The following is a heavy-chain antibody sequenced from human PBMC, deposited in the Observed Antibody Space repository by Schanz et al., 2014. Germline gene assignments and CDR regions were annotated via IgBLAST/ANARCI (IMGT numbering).Heavy chain of an antibody. V-gene: IGHV3-48*01. CDR1: GFSFSSYA. CDR2: ISSSSSTR. CDR3: VRDSFFAFDY. Sequence: EVQLLESGGGLVEPGGSLRLSCAASGFSFSSYAMGWVRQARGKGLEWVSYISSSSSTRYYADSVKGRFTMSRDNAKNSVFLQMNSLRAEDTAVYYCVRDSFFAFDYWGQGTLVTVSS. J-gene: IGHJ4*02. D-gene: IGHD3-3*01.